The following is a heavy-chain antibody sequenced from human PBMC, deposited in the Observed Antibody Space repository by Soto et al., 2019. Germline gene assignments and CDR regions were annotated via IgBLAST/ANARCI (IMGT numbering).Heavy chain of an antibody. D-gene: IGHD3-10*01. V-gene: IGHV1-18*04. CDR1: GFTFTSYG. CDR3: ARETYYFGSGTYDDGMDV. CDR2: ISIYNDNT. Sequence: GASVKVSCEASGFTFTSYGISWVRQARGQGLEWMAWISIYNDNTNYAQKFQGRITMTTDTSTSTAYMELRSLRSDDTAVYYCARETYYFGSGTYDDGMDVWGQGTTVTVSS. J-gene: IGHJ6*02.